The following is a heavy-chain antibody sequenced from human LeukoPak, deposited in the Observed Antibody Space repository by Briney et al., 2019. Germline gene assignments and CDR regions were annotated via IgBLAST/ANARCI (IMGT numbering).Heavy chain of an antibody. CDR3: ARDEYDILTGYPGDY. CDR1: GFTVSSNY. D-gene: IGHD3-9*01. Sequence: GGSLRLSCAASGFTVSSNYMSWVRQAPGKGLEWVSVIYSGGSTYYADSVKGRFTISRDNSKNTPYLQMNSLRAEDTAEYYCARDEYDILTGYPGDYWGQGTLVTVSS. V-gene: IGHV3-66*01. CDR2: IYSGGST. J-gene: IGHJ4*02.